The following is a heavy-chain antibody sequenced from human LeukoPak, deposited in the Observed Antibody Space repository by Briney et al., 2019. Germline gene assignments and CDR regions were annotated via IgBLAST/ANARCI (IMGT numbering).Heavy chain of an antibody. CDR2: VSYSGAA. V-gene: IGHV4-59*08. Sequence: SETLSLTRTVSRGSVKTYSWSWVRQPPGKGLEWIGYVSYSGAANYNPSLKSRVTISVDTSKNQFSLKLSSVTAADTAVYYCARHPVGPGGLDVWGQGTTVTVSS. CDR1: RGSVKTYS. CDR3: ARHPVGPGGLDV. J-gene: IGHJ6*02.